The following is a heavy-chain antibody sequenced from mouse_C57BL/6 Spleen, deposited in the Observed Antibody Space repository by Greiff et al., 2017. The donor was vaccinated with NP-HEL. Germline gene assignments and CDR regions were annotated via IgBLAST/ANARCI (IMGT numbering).Heavy chain of an antibody. J-gene: IGHJ2*01. CDR1: GYAFSSSW. D-gene: IGHD2-3*01. CDR2: IYPGDGDT. Sequence: VQGVESGPELVKPGASVKISCKASGYAFSSSWMNWVKQRPGKGLEWIGRIYPGDGDTNYNGKFKGKATLTADISSSTAYMQLSSLTSEDSAVYFCAKFYDGYIDYWGQGTTLTVSS. V-gene: IGHV1-82*01. CDR3: AKFYDGYIDY.